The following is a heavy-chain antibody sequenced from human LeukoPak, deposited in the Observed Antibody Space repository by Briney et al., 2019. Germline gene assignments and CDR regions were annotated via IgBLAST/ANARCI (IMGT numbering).Heavy chain of an antibody. D-gene: IGHD3-16*02. V-gene: IGHV4-39*01. CDR1: GGSISSSSYY. J-gene: IGHJ4*02. CDR3: ARLLRAFGGVIATFDY. Sequence: PSETLSLTCTVSGGSISSSSYYWGWIRQPPGKGLEWIGSIYYSGSTYYNPSLKSRVTISVDTSKNQFSLKLSSVTAADTAVYYCARLLRAFGGVIATFDYWGQGTLVTVSS. CDR2: IYYSGST.